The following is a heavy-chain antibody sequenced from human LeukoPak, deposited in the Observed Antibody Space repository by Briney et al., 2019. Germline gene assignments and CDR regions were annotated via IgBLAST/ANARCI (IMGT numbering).Heavy chain of an antibody. J-gene: IGHJ4*02. D-gene: IGHD6-6*01. CDR2: IYHSGST. CDR1: GYSISIGYY. CDR3: ASLIPIAARLYDY. V-gene: IGHV4-38-2*01. Sequence: SETLSLTCAVSGYSISIGYYWGWIRQPPGKGLEWIGSIYHSGSTYYNPSLKSRVTISVDTSKNQFSLKLSSVTAADTAVYYCASLIPIAARLYDYWGQGTLVTVSS.